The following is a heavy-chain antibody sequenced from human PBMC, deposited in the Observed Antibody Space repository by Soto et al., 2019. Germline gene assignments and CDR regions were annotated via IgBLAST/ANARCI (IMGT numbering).Heavy chain of an antibody. CDR3: ARAPDTAANLGVALPHVLDY. J-gene: IGHJ4*02. Sequence: MSLTSTVSGGTISSGTSYWSWIRQGPGKGLEWIGYIFYSGSFYYTPSLRGRVMILADTSKNQFTLRLSSVTAADTAVYSCARAPDTAANLGVALPHVLDYWGQGALVTVSS. CDR2: IFYSGSF. V-gene: IGHV4-31*03. D-gene: IGHD3-3*01. CDR1: GGTISSGTSY.